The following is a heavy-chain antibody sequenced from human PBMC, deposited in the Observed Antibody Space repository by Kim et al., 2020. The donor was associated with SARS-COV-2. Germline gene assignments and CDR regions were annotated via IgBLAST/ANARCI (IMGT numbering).Heavy chain of an antibody. J-gene: IGHJ6*02. CDR3: ARELSLTIFGVDHYGMDV. CDR1: GFTFSSYA. V-gene: IGHV3-30-3*01. D-gene: IGHD3-3*01. CDR2: ISYDGSNK. Sequence: GGSLRLSCAASGFTFSSYAMHWVRQAPGKGLEWVAVISYDGSNKYYADSVKGRFTISRDNSKNTLYLQMNSLRAEDTAVYYCARELSLTIFGVDHYGMDVWGQGTTVTVSS.